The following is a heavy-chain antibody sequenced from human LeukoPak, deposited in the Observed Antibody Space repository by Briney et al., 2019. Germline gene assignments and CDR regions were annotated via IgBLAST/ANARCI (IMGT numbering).Heavy chain of an antibody. CDR2: ISGSSGGT. CDR1: GFTFRSCD. Sequence: PGGSLRLSCAASGFTFRSCDRIWVRQAPGKGLEWVSVISGSSGGTYYADSVKGRFIISRDNFKNTVYLQMNSLRAEDTAVYYCEKQDDSGNHFTYWGQGSLVTVSS. D-gene: IGHD4-11*01. V-gene: IGHV3-23*01. J-gene: IGHJ4*02. CDR3: EKQDDSGNHFTY.